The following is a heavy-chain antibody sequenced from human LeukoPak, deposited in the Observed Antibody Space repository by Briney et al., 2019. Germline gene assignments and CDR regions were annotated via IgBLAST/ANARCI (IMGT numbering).Heavy chain of an antibody. D-gene: IGHD6-19*01. CDR2: IYPGDSDT. CDR1: GYRFTSYW. CDR3: ARGGGIAVSGTFFDY. J-gene: IGHJ4*02. V-gene: IGHV5-51*01. Sequence: GESLKISCQGSGYRFTSYWIGWVRQMPGKGLEWMGIIYPGDSDTRYSPSFQGQVTISADESITTAYLQWRSLKASDTAMYYCARGGGIAVSGTFFDYWGQGSLVTVPS.